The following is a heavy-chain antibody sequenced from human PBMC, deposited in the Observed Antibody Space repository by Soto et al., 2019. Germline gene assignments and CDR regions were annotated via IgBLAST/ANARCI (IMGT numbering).Heavy chain of an antibody. CDR3: AREERYYDSSGYKLVYFDY. Sequence: EVQLVESGGGLIQPGGSLRLSCAASGFTVSSNYMSWVRQAPGKGLEWVSVIYSGGSTYYADSVKGRFTISRDNSKNTLYLQMNSLRAEDTAVYYCAREERYYDSSGYKLVYFDYWGQGTLVTVSS. V-gene: IGHV3-53*01. CDR2: IYSGGST. CDR1: GFTVSSNY. J-gene: IGHJ4*02. D-gene: IGHD3-22*01.